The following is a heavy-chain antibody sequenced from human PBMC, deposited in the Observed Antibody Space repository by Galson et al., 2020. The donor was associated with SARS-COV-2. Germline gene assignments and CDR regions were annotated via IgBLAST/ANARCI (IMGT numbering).Heavy chain of an antibody. Sequence: GGSLGLSCAASGFTFSSYAMSWVRQAPGKGLEWVSAISGSGGSTYYADSVKGRFTISRDNSKNTLYLQMNSLRAEDTAVYYCASERGQWLVLGTFDYWGQGTLVTVSS. V-gene: IGHV3-23*01. D-gene: IGHD6-19*01. CDR3: ASERGQWLVLGTFDY. J-gene: IGHJ4*02. CDR2: ISGSGGST. CDR1: GFTFSSYA.